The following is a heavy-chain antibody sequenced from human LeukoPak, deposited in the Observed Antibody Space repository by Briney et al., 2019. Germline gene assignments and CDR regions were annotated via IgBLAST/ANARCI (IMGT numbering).Heavy chain of an antibody. CDR3: ARSPYSNYVGIYYYYYYMDV. Sequence: GGSLRLSCAASGFTFSSYSMNWVRQAPGKGLEWVSSISSSSSYIYYVDSVKGRFTISRDNAKNSLYLQMNSLRAEDTAVYYCARSPYSNYVGIYYYYYYMDVWGKGTTVTVSS. V-gene: IGHV3-21*01. J-gene: IGHJ6*03. CDR1: GFTFSSYS. CDR2: ISSSSSYI. D-gene: IGHD4-11*01.